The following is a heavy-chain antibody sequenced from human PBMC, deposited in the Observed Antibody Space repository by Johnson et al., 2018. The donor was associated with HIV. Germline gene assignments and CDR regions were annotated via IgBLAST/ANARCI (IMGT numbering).Heavy chain of an antibody. CDR3: ARVGIARPRVRSYDI. CDR2: ISYDGSNK. CDR1: GFTFSSYA. V-gene: IGHV3-30*04. D-gene: IGHD6-6*01. Sequence: HVQLVESGGGVVQPGRSLRLSCAASGFTFSSYAMHWVRQAPGKGLEWVAVISYDGSNKYYSDSVQGRFTVSRDNAKNSLFLQMSALRAEDAAVYYCARVGIARPRVRSYDIWGQGTMVTVSS. J-gene: IGHJ3*02.